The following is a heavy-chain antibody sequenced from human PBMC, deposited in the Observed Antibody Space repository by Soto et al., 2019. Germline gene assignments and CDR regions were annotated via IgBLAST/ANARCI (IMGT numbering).Heavy chain of an antibody. J-gene: IGHJ6*02. Sequence: QVQLVQSGAEVKKPGSSVKVSCKASGGTFSSYAISWVRQAPGQGLEWMGGIIPIFGTANYAQKFQGRVTIPADESTSTAYMELSSLRSEDTAVYYCAREDIVLVPAALYYYYGMDVWGQGTTVTVSS. D-gene: IGHD2-2*01. CDR1: GGTFSSYA. V-gene: IGHV1-69*12. CDR3: AREDIVLVPAALYYYYGMDV. CDR2: IIPIFGTA.